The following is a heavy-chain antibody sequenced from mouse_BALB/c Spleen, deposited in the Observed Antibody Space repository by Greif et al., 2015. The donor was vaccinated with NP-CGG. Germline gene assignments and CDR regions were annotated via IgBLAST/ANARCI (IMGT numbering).Heavy chain of an antibody. Sequence: LQQSGSELVRPGASVKLSCKASGYTFTSYWMHWVKQRPGQGLEWIGNIYPGSGSTNYDEKFKSKATLTVDTSSSTAYMQLSSLTSEDSAVYYCTNLGGGAYWGQGTLVTVSA. CDR1: GYTFTSYW. CDR3: TNLGGGAY. V-gene: IGHV1S22*01. CDR2: IYPGSGST. J-gene: IGHJ3*01. D-gene: IGHD4-1*01.